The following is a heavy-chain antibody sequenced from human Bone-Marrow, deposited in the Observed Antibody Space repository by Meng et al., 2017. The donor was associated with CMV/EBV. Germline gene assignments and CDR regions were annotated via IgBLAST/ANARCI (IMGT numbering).Heavy chain of an antibody. J-gene: IGHJ4*02. CDR2: FYSGPTT. CDR1: GFIVSNNY. CDR3: AREKLSTLLFDY. D-gene: IGHD3-16*01. Sequence: EVRLVESGGGLVRPGGSLRLSCAASGFIVSNNYVTWVRQAPGKGLEWVSVFYSGPTTYFADSVKGRFTLSRDDSKNTLYLQMSRLRVEDTAVYYCAREKLSTLLFDYWGQGTLVTVSS. V-gene: IGHV3-66*02.